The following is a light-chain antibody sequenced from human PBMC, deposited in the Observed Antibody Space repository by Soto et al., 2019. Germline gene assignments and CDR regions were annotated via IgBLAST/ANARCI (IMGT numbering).Light chain of an antibody. CDR1: QSISSSY. CDR3: QHYGSSPPST. Sequence: EIVLTQSPGTLSLSPGETATLSCRASQSISSSYLAWYQQKPGQAPRLLIYDAFRRATSIPDRFSGSGSGTDFTLTISRLESEDFAVYHCQHYGSSPPSTFGQGTNLEIK. V-gene: IGKV3-20*01. CDR2: DAF. J-gene: IGKJ2*01.